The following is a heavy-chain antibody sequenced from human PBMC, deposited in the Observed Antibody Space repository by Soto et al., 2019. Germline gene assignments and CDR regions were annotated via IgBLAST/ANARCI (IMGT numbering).Heavy chain of an antibody. CDR1: GGSFSGYY. J-gene: IGHJ4*02. Sequence: QVQLQQWGAGLLKPSETLSLTCAVYGGSFSGYYWSWIRQPPGKGLEWIGEINHSGSTNYNPSLKSRVHISVDTPKNQFSLKLSSVTAADTAVYYCARGLTTYYYDSSGYYRKKINYYFDYWGQGTLVTVSS. V-gene: IGHV4-34*01. CDR3: ARGLTTYYYDSSGYYRKKINYYFDY. CDR2: INHSGST. D-gene: IGHD3-22*01.